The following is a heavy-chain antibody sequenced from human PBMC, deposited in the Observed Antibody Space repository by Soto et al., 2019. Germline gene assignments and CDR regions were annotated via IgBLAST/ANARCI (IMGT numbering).Heavy chain of an antibody. V-gene: IGHV1-3*01. CDR1: GINYNTYV. J-gene: IGHJ4*02. D-gene: IGHD3-16*01. CDR3: ARAISAYVT. CDR2: INAGNGDT. Sequence: QVQLVQSGAEMKKPGASVKLSCKTSGINYNTYVIHWVRQAPGQGLEWMGWINAGNGDTRYSQNFQGRVTLTRDTSASTVYMDLDSLKSEDTGVFYCARAISAYVTWGQGTLV.